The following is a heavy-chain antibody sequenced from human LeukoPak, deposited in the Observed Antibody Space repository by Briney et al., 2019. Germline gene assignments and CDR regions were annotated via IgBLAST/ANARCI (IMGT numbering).Heavy chain of an antibody. V-gene: IGHV4-34*01. CDR1: GGSFSGYY. D-gene: IGHD3-3*01. CDR2: INHSGST. J-gene: IGHJ1*01. Sequence: SETLSLTCAVYGGSFSGYYWSWIRQPPGKGLEWIGEINHSGSTNYNPSLKSRVTISVDTSKNQFSLKLSSVTAADTAVYYCARTPFWSGYYVRIGYFQHWGQGTLVTVSS. CDR3: ARTPFWSGYYVRIGYFQH.